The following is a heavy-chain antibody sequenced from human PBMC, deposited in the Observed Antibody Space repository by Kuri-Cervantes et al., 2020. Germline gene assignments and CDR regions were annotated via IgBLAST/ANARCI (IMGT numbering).Heavy chain of an antibody. CDR1: GFTFSSYG. J-gene: IGHJ4*02. D-gene: IGHD4-23*01. CDR3: ARYHDYGGNVGPKVDH. V-gene: IGHV3-30*03. Sequence: GESLKISCVASGFTFSSYGMHWVRQAPGKGLEWVAVISYDGSNKYYADSVRGRFTSSRDNAKNALYLQMNSLRDVDTAVYYCARYHDYGGNVGPKVDHWGQGTLVTVSS. CDR2: ISYDGSNK.